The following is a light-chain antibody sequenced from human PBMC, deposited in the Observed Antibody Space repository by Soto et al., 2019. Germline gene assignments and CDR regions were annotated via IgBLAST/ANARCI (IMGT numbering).Light chain of an antibody. Sequence: EIVMTQSPATLSVSPGESATRSYRASQRISRNLAWYRQKPGQAPRLLIYDSSTRATTIPPRFSGSGSEREFTLTISSLQYEDSPVYYCQQYNKWRPWTFGQGTKVEIK. CDR1: QRISRN. CDR2: DSS. V-gene: IGKV3-15*01. CDR3: QQYNKWRPWT. J-gene: IGKJ1*01.